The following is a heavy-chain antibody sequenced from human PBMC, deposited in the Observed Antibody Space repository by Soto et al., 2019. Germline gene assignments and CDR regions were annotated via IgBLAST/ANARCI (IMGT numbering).Heavy chain of an antibody. Sequence: PSETLSLTCTVSGGSISSGDYYWSWIRQPPGKGLEWIGYIYYSGSTYYNPSLKSRVTISVDTSKNQFSLKLSSVTAAYTAVYYCARDREVRGATYYYYGMDVWGQGTTVTVSS. J-gene: IGHJ6*02. CDR2: IYYSGST. D-gene: IGHD3-10*01. CDR1: GGSISSGDYY. V-gene: IGHV4-30-4*01. CDR3: ARDREVRGATYYYYGMDV.